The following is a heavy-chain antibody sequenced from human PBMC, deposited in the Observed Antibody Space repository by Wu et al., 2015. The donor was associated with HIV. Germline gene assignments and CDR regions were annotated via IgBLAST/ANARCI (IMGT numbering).Heavy chain of an antibody. CDR3: ARDWRFRGVFDDLYMDV. Sequence: QVQLVQSGAEVKKSGASVTVSCKTSGYTFTDYYIHWVRQAPGQGLQWMGYINPDAGNTKYSQTFKDSVTMTRDTSLSTVYMVLTRPRLNDTAIYYCARDWRFRGVFDDLYMDVWGNGTTVVVSS. J-gene: IGHJ6*03. V-gene: IGHV1-2*02. D-gene: IGHD3-9*01. CDR1: GYTFTDYY. CDR2: INPDAGNT.